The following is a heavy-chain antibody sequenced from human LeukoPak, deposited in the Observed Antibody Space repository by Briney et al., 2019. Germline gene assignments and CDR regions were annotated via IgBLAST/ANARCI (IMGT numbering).Heavy chain of an antibody. CDR1: DGSISDYY. Sequence: SETLSLTCTVSDGSISDYYWSWIRQPAGKGLEWIGRIYTSGSTKCNPSLKGRVTLSVDTSKNQFSLELNFVTAADTAMYYCARERDLLRYFDWLPFAAFDIWGQGTLVTVSS. CDR2: IYTSGST. V-gene: IGHV4-4*07. D-gene: IGHD3-9*01. CDR3: ARERDLLRYFDWLPFAAFDI. J-gene: IGHJ4*02.